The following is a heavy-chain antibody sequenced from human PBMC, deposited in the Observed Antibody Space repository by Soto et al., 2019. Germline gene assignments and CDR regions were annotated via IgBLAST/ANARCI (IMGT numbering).Heavy chain of an antibody. J-gene: IGHJ6*02. Sequence: ASVKVSCKASGYTFTSYGISWVRQAPGQGLEWMGWISAYNGNTNYAQKLQGRVTMTTDTSTSTAYMELRSLRSDDTAVYYCARVPLAIAAAGPLGYYYGMDVWGQGTTVTVSS. CDR2: ISAYNGNT. D-gene: IGHD6-13*01. CDR3: ARVPLAIAAAGPLGYYYGMDV. CDR1: GYTFTSYG. V-gene: IGHV1-18*01.